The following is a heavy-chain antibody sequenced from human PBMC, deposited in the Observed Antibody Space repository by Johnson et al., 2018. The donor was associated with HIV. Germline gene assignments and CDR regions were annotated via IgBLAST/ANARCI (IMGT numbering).Heavy chain of an antibody. V-gene: IGHV3-9*01. CDR1: GFTFDDYA. CDR3: AKVLATTGYSSSSWSDAFDI. D-gene: IGHD6-6*01. CDR2: ISWNSGSI. J-gene: IGHJ3*02. Sequence: VQLVESGGGLVQPGRSLRLSCAASGFTFDDYAMHWVRQAPGKGLEWVSGISWNSGSIGYADSVKGRFTISRDNAKNSLYLQMNSLGAEDTALYYCAKVLATTGYSSSSWSDAFDIWGQGTMVTVSS.